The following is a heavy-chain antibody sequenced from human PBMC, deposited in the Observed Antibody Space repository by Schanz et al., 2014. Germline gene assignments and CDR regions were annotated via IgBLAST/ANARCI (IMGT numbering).Heavy chain of an antibody. Sequence: EMQLLESGGGLIQPGGSLRLSCAASGFTFSTHAMSWVRQAPGKGLEWVSSISGDHRNTFYADSVKGRFTISRDNSKNTLYLQMNSLRAEDTAIYYCAKDAPSPFDLWGRGTLITVSS. V-gene: IGHV3-23*01. J-gene: IGHJ2*01. CDR2: ISGDHRNT. CDR3: AKDAPSPFDL. CDR1: GFTFSTHA.